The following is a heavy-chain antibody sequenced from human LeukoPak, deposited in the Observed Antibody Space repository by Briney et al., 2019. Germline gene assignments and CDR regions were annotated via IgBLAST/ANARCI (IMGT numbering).Heavy chain of an antibody. J-gene: IGHJ4*02. CDR1: GVSFNGYY. D-gene: IGHD2-15*01. CDR2: INHSGST. CDR3: ARCSPSGGSCYDY. V-gene: IGHV4-34*01. Sequence: SETLSLTCAVYGVSFNGYYWSWIRQPPGKGLEWIGEINHSGSTNYNPSLKSRVTISVDTSKNQFSLKLSSVTAADTAVYYCARCSPSGGSCYDYWGQGTLVTVSS.